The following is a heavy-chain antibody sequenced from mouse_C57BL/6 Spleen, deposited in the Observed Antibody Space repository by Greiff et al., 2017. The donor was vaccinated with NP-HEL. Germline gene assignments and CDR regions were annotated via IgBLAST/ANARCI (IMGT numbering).Heavy chain of an antibody. D-gene: IGHD2-10*02. CDR1: GFNIKDDY. CDR2: IDPENGDT. J-gene: IGHJ3*01. V-gene: IGHV14-4*01. Sequence: EVQLQQSGAELVRPGASVKLSCTASGFNIKDDYMHWVKQRPEQGLEWIGWIDPENGDTEYASKFQGKATITADTSSNTAYLQLSSLTSEDTAVYYCSLYGNRFAYWGQGTLVTVSA. CDR3: SLYGNRFAY.